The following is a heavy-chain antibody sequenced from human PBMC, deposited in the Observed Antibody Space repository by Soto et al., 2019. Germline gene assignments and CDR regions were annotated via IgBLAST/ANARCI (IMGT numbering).Heavy chain of an antibody. Sequence: GASVKVSCTASGYTFTSYGISWVRQAPGQGLEWMGWISAYNGNTNYAQKLQGRVTMTTDTSTSTAYMELRSLRSDDTAVYYCARLPAVSGSLAWFDPWGQGTLVTVSS. CDR2: ISAYNGNT. D-gene: IGHD3-10*01. CDR3: ARLPAVSGSLAWFDP. J-gene: IGHJ5*02. V-gene: IGHV1-18*01. CDR1: GYTFTSYG.